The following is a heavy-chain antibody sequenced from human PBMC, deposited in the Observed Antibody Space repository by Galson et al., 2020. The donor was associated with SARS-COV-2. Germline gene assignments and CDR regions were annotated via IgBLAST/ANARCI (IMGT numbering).Heavy chain of an antibody. V-gene: IGHV4-59*08. CDR2: IYYSGNI. CDR3: ARHQVRWELLPWFDP. CDR1: GGSISPYY. D-gene: IGHD1-26*01. J-gene: IGHJ5*02. Sequence: ETSETLSLTCTVSGGSISPYYWSWIRQPPGKGLEWIGYIYYSGNIYYNPSLRSRVTISVDTSRNQFSLKLSSVIAADTAVYYCARHQVRWELLPWFDPWGQGTLVTVSS.